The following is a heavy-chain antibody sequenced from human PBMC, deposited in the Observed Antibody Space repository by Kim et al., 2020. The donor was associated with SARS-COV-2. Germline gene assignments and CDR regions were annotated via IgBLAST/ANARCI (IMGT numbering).Heavy chain of an antibody. J-gene: IGHJ3*02. CDR1: GGSISSYY. CDR2: IYYSGST. Sequence: SETLSLTCTVSGGSISSYYWSWIRQPPGKGLEWIGYIYYSGSTNYNPSLKSRVTISVDTSKNQFSLKLSSVTAADTAVYYCARYSSSWYGLAAGPAAVDAFDIWGQGTMVTVSS. D-gene: IGHD6-13*01. V-gene: IGHV4-59*13. CDR3: ARYSSSWYGLAAGPAAVDAFDI.